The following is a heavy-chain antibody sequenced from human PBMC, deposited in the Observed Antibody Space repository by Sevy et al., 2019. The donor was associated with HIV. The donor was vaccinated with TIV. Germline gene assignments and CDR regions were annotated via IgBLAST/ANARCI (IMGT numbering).Heavy chain of an antibody. D-gene: IGHD2-2*01. CDR2: ISGSGGST. V-gene: IGHV3-23*01. Sequence: AGSLRLSCAASGFTFSSYAMSWVRQAPGKELEWVSAISGSGGSTYYADSVKGRFTISRDNSKNTLYLQMNSLRAEDSAAYYCAKDRGIVVVPAAMRGGFDPWGQGTLVTVSS. J-gene: IGHJ5*02. CDR1: GFTFSSYA. CDR3: AKDRGIVVVPAAMRGGFDP.